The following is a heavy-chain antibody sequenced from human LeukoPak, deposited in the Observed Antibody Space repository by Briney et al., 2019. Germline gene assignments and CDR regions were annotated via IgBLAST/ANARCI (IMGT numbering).Heavy chain of an antibody. J-gene: IGHJ4*02. CDR3: ARDRDWSFDY. V-gene: IGHV3-48*04. CDR2: IRGSSSAM. Sequence: GGSLRLSCAASGLSISEYSMNWVRQAPGKGLEWVSNIRGSSSAMNYADSVKGRFTISRDNAKNSLYLEMSSLRAEDTAVYYCARDRDWSFDYWGQGTMVTVSS. CDR1: GLSISEYS. D-gene: IGHD3-9*01.